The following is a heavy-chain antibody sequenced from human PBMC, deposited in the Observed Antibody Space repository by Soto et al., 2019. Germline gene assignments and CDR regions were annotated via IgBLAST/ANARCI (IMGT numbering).Heavy chain of an antibody. CDR1: GFTFDDYA. CDR2: LSWNSGNI. J-gene: IGHJ4*02. D-gene: IGHD3-10*01. Sequence: EVQLVESGGGLVQPGRSLRLSCAASGFTFDDYAMHWVRQAPGKGLEWVSGLSWNSGNIGYADSVRGRFTISRDNAKNSLYLEMSSLRAEDKALYYCVKGRGWTYGTYYFDFWGQGTLVTGSS. CDR3: VKGRGWTYGTYYFDF. V-gene: IGHV3-9*01.